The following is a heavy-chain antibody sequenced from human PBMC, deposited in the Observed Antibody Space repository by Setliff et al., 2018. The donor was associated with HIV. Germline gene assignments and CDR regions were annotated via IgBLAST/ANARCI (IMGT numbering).Heavy chain of an antibody. CDR3: ARVRGDRYGTRLDP. V-gene: IGHV4-59*12. CDR2: IYYTGST. CDR1: SGSISDYF. D-gene: IGHD3-10*01. J-gene: IGHJ5*02. Sequence: SETLSLTCSVSSGSISDYFWSWIRQPPGKGLEWIGYIYYTGSTKYHPSLNSRVTISLDTPKNQFSLKLRSVTAADTAFYYCARVRGDRYGTRLDPWGQGTLVTVSS.